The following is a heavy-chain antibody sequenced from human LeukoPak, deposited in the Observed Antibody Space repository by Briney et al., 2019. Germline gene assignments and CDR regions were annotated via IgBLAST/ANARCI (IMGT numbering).Heavy chain of an antibody. CDR3: ARVRYSTSWWFAP. D-gene: IGHD6-6*01. CDR1: GGSISSYY. V-gene: IGHV4-59*01. Sequence: PSETLSLTCTVSGGSISSYYWSWIRQPPGKGLEWIGYIYYSGSTNYNPSLKSRVTISVDTSKDQFSLKLSSVTPAHTAVYYCARVRYSTSWWFAPWGQGTLVTVSP. J-gene: IGHJ5*02. CDR2: IYYSGST.